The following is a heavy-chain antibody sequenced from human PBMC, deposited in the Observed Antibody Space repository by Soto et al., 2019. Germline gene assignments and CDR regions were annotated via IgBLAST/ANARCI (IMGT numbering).Heavy chain of an antibody. J-gene: IGHJ4*02. CDR1: GFTFSSYW. CDR2: IKQDESEK. Sequence: AETLRLSCAASGFTFSSYWISWVRQAPGKGQEWVANIKQDESEKYYFDSAKRRFTISRDNAKNSLYLQMNSLRADDTAVYYWARAVSYCYGPDADYWGQGTLVTVSS. D-gene: IGHD2-15*01. CDR3: ARAVSYCYGPDADY. V-gene: IGHV3-7*01.